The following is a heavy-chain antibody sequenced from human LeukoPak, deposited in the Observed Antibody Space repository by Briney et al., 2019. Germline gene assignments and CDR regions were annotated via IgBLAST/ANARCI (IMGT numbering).Heavy chain of an antibody. V-gene: IGHV4-61*02. CDR3: ARTAIYYDILTGYYSPYFDY. J-gene: IGHJ4*02. CDR2: IYTSGST. Sequence: SETLSLTCTVSGGSISSGSYYWSWIRQPAGKGLEWIGRIYTSGSTNYNPSLKSRVTISVDTSKNQFSLKLSSVTAADTAVYYCARTAIYYDILTGYYSPYFDYWGQGTLVTVSS. CDR1: GGSISSGSYY. D-gene: IGHD3-9*01.